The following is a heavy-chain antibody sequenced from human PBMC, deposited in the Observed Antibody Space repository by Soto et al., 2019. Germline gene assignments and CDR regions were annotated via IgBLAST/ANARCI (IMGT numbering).Heavy chain of an antibody. CDR2: ISSSGSTI. CDR1: GFTFSDYY. CDR3: ARARYRIWLGESPVGYRFDP. J-gene: IGHJ5*02. D-gene: IGHD3-10*01. V-gene: IGHV3-11*01. Sequence: PGGSLRLSCAASGFTFSDYYMSWIRQAPGKGLEWVSYISSSGSTIYYADSVKGRFTISRDNAKNSLYLQMNSLRAEDTAVYYCARARYRIWLGESPVGYRFDPWGQGTLVTVSS.